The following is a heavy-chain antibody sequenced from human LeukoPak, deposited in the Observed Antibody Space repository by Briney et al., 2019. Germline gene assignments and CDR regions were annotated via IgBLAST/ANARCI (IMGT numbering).Heavy chain of an antibody. V-gene: IGHV3-23*01. CDR3: AKGGYDYFEMGYFDY. J-gene: IGHJ4*02. D-gene: IGHD5-12*01. CDR1: GFSFSNYA. CDR2: IIASSGST. Sequence: PGGSLRLSCASSGFSFSNYAMGWVRQAPGKGLEWVSLIIASSGSTFYADSVKGRFTISRDNSKNTLYLQMNSLRAEDTAVYYCAKGGYDYFEMGYFDYWGQGTLVTVCS.